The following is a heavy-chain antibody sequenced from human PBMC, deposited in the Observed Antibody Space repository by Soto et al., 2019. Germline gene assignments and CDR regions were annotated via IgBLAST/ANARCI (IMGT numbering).Heavy chain of an antibody. CDR3: ARGNIVVVPAPLWYYYYGMDV. CDR1: GGTFSSYA. CDR2: IIPIFGTA. J-gene: IGHJ6*02. D-gene: IGHD2-2*01. Sequence: QVQLVQSGAEVKKPGSSVKVSCKASGGTFSSYAISWVRQAPGQGLEWMGGIIPIFGTANYAQKFQGRVTITADESASTAYMELSSLRSEDTAVYYCARGNIVVVPAPLWYYYYGMDVWGQGTTVTVSS. V-gene: IGHV1-69*01.